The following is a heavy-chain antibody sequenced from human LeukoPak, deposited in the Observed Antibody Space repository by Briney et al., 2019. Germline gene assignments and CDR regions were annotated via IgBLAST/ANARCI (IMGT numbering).Heavy chain of an antibody. V-gene: IGHV2-70*04. CDR3: ARMPDIGSSYWYFDL. CDR1: GFSLSTSGKR. J-gene: IGHJ2*01. D-gene: IGHD5-12*01. Sequence: SGPALVKPTQTLTLTCTFSGFSLSTSGKRVSWIRQPPGKALEWLPRIDWDDDKFYSTSLKTRLTISKDTSKNQVVLTMTNMDPVDTATYYCARMPDIGSSYWYFDLWGRGTLVTVSS. CDR2: IDWDDDK.